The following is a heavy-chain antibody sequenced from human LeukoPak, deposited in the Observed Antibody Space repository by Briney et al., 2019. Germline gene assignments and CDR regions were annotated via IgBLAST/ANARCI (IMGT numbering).Heavy chain of an antibody. CDR1: GYTFTSYD. Sequence: ASVKVSCKASGYTFTSYDINWVRQATGQGLEWMGWMNPNSGNTGYAQKFQGRVTMTRNTSISTAYMELSSLRSEDTAVYYCARVPDYYGSGTISGMDVWGQGTRSPSP. CDR2: MNPNSGNT. V-gene: IGHV1-8*01. D-gene: IGHD3-10*01. CDR3: ARVPDYYGSGTISGMDV. J-gene: IGHJ6*02.